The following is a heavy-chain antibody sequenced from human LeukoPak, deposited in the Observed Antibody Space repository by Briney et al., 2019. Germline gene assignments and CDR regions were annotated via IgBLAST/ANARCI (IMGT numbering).Heavy chain of an antibody. V-gene: IGHV3-53*01. D-gene: IGHD1-26*01. CDR2: IYSAGST. Sequence: GGSLRLSCAASGFTVSSNYMSWVRQAPGKGLDWVSIIYSAGSTYYADSVKGRFTISRDNSKNTLYLQMNSLRAEDTAVYYCARSGSYVYDAFDIWGQGTMVTVSS. J-gene: IGHJ3*02. CDR1: GFTVSSNY. CDR3: ARSGSYVYDAFDI.